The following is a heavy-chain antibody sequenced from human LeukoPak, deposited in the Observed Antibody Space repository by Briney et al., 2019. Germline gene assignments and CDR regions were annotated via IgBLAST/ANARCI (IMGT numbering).Heavy chain of an antibody. CDR3: ARATVDSSGYYYVFHFGY. Sequence: SETLSLTCAVYGGSFSGYYWSWIRQPPGKGLEWIGEINHSGSTNYNPSLKSRVTMSVDTSKNQFSLKLSSVTAADTAVYYCARATVDSSGYYYVFHFGYWGQGTLVTVSS. D-gene: IGHD3-22*01. CDR1: GGSFSGYY. CDR2: INHSGST. J-gene: IGHJ4*02. V-gene: IGHV4-34*01.